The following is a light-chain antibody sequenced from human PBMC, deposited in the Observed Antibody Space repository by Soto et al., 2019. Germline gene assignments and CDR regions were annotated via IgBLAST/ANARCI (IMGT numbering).Light chain of an antibody. Sequence: EIVLTQSPGTLSLSPGERVTLSCRSGQSVSSSYLAWYQLKPGQAPRLLIYGASSRATGIPDRFSGSGSGTDFTLTISRLEPEDFAVYFCQQYVSSPWTFGQGTKVEIK. J-gene: IGKJ1*01. CDR3: QQYVSSPWT. V-gene: IGKV3-20*01. CDR1: QSVSSSY. CDR2: GAS.